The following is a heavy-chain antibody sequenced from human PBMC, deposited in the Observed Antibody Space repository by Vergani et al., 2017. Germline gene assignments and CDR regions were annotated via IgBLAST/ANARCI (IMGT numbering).Heavy chain of an antibody. J-gene: IGHJ5*02. CDR1: GASIRSSNYY. V-gene: IGHV4-39*01. CDR2: IYYSGST. CDR3: ARHSTVEWLVKLGWIDP. D-gene: IGHD6-19*01. Sequence: QLQLQESGPGRVKPSATLSLTCSVSGASIRSSNYYWGWIRQPPGKGLEWIASIYYSGSTYSNPSLKSRVTISVDTSKYQFSRKLSSVTAADTAVYFCARHSTVEWLVKLGWIDPWGQGILVTVSS.